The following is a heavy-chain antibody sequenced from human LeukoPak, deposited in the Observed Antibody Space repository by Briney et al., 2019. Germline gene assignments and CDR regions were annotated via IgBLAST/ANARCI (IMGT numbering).Heavy chain of an antibody. V-gene: IGHV3-30*02. Sequence: PGGSLRLSCAASGFIFSTYGMHGVRQAPGKGVEGVAFISYDGIRKNYAASLKGRFTISRDNSKNTLFLQMGSLKAEDTAVYYCAKKLIGNVDYFDYCGQGTLVTVSS. CDR2: ISYDGIRK. CDR3: AKKLIGNVDYFDY. D-gene: IGHD3-22*01. CDR1: GFIFSTYG. J-gene: IGHJ4*02.